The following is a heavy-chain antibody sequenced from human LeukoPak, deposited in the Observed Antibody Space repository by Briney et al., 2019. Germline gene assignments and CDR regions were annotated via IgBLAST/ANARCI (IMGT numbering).Heavy chain of an antibody. J-gene: IGHJ3*02. V-gene: IGHV1-46*01. CDR3: AILAVLLWFGDAFDI. CDR1: GYTFTGYY. CDR2: INPSGGST. Sequence: ASVKVSCKASGYTFTGYYMHWVRQAPGQGLEWMGIINPSGGSTSYAQKFQGRVTMTRDTSTSTVYMELSSLRSEDTAVYYCAILAVLLWFGDAFDIWGQGTMVAVSS. D-gene: IGHD3-10*01.